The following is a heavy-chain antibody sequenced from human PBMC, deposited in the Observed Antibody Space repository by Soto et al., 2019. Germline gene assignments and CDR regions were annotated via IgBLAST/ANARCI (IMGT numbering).Heavy chain of an antibody. V-gene: IGHV2-5*01. CDR1: RFSLSTSGVG. J-gene: IGHJ4*02. Sequence: GXTLVSPTKTLTXSCTFCRFSLSTSGVGVVWIRQPPGKALEWLALIHSNDDKRYSPSLKSRLTITKDTSKNQVVLTMTNMETVDTATYYCAHRDPYSSGCFDYWGQGTLVTVSS. CDR2: IHSNDDK. CDR3: AHRDPYSSGCFDY. D-gene: IGHD6-19*01.